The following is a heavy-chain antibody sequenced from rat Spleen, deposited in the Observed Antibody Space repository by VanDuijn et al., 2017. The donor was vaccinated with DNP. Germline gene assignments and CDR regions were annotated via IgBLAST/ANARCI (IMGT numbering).Heavy chain of an antibody. J-gene: IGHJ1*01. CDR2: IWSGGST. CDR1: GFSLTSYG. V-gene: IGHV2S12*01. CDR3: ARSQFMYTTDGGYFDF. Sequence: QVQLKESGPGLLQPSQTLSLTCSVSGFSLTSYGVSWVRQPPGKGLEWIAAIWSGGSTDYNSALKSRLSVSRDTSKSQVLLKMNSLQTEDTAMYFCARSQFMYTTDGGYFDFWGPGTMVTVSS. D-gene: IGHD1-6*01.